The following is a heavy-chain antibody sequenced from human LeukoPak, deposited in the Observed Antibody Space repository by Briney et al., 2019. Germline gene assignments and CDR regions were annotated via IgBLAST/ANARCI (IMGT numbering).Heavy chain of an antibody. J-gene: IGHJ3*02. CDR3: AGEYSSSWYEPHRPHAFDI. Sequence: GASVKVSCKASGGTFSSYAISWVRQAPGQGLEWMGGIIPIFGTANYAQKFQGRVTITADKSTSTAYMELSSLGSEDTAVYYCAGEYSSSWYEPHRPHAFDIWGQGTMVTVSS. CDR2: IIPIFGTA. V-gene: IGHV1-69*06. D-gene: IGHD6-13*01. CDR1: GGTFSSYA.